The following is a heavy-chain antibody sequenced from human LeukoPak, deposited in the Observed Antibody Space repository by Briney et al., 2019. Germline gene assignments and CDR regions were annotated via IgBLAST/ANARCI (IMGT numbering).Heavy chain of an antibody. Sequence: ASVKVSCKASGYSFTNYGITWVRQAPGQGLEWMGWISGYSGNTNYAQKLQGRVTMTTDTSTSTAYVELRSLGSDDTAVYYCARGGLSSTRKTSFDYWGQGTLVTVSS. CDR3: ARGGLSSTRKTSFDY. CDR1: GYSFTNYG. V-gene: IGHV1-18*01. J-gene: IGHJ4*02. D-gene: IGHD2-2*01. CDR2: ISGYSGNT.